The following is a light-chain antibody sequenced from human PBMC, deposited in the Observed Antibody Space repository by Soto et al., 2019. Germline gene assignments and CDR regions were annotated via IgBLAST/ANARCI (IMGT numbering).Light chain of an antibody. CDR1: SSDVGGSNY. V-gene: IGLV2-8*01. CDR3: SSYAASTPYV. J-gene: IGLJ1*01. Sequence: VLTQPPSASGSPGQSVTISCTGTSSDVGGSNYVSWYQQHPDKAPKLMIYEVSKRPSGVPDRFSGSKSGNTASLTVSGLQAEDEADYYCSSYAASTPYVFGTGSKVPV. CDR2: EVS.